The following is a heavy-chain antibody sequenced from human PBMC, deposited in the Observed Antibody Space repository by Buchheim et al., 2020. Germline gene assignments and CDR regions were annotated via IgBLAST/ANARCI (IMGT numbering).Heavy chain of an antibody. CDR1: GFTFSSYE. V-gene: IGHV3-48*03. D-gene: IGHD2-15*01. Sequence: EVQLVESGGGLVQPGGSLRLSCAASGFTFSSYEMNWVRQAPGKGLEWVSYISSSGSTIYYADSVKGRFTISRDNAKNTLSLQMDSLRAEDTAVFYCAKGMSYCSGGSCFSSGGMDVWGQGTT. CDR2: ISSSGSTI. CDR3: AKGMSYCSGGSCFSSGGMDV. J-gene: IGHJ6*02.